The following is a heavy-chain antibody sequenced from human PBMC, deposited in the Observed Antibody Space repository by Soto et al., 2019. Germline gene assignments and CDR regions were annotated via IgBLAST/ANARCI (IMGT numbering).Heavy chain of an antibody. CDR3: ATSRDTTGYFDH. V-gene: IGHV1-69*01. Sequence: QVQLVPSGAEVRKPGSSVKVSCKASGGTFSSSGINWVRQAPGQGLEWIGGIIPLSGTSSHAQKFQGRVTITADESTGTVNMALGSLTSVDTAVYYCATSRDTTGYFDHWGQGTLVTVSS. J-gene: IGHJ4*02. CDR2: IIPLSGTS. CDR1: GGTFSSSG. D-gene: IGHD1-1*01.